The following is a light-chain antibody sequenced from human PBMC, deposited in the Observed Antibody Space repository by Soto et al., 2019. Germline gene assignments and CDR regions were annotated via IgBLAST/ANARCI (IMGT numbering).Light chain of an antibody. CDR3: HHFGRSPIFT. J-gene: IGKJ3*01. CDR1: QTVNSNY. Sequence: EIVLTQSPGTLSLFPGERATLSCRASQTVNSNYLAWYQQRPGQPPRLLIYGASIRAAGIPDRFSGSGSGTDFTLTINRLEPEDFAVYHCHHFGRSPIFTFVPGTTVDIK. V-gene: IGKV3-20*01. CDR2: GAS.